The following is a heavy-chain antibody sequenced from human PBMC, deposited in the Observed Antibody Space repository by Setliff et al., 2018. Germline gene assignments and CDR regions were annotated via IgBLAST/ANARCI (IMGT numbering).Heavy chain of an antibody. CDR2: LYDDGSK. J-gene: IGHJ5*02. Sequence: GGSLRLSCAASGFTFSSFWMAWVRQSPGRGLEWISLLYDDGSKFYADSVKGRFTISRDNSKNMLYLQMSSLRPEDSAVYYCARDPNGDYVGAFDPWGQGILVTVSS. D-gene: IGHD4-17*01. CDR1: GFTFSSFW. V-gene: IGHV3-53*01. CDR3: ARDPNGDYVGAFDP.